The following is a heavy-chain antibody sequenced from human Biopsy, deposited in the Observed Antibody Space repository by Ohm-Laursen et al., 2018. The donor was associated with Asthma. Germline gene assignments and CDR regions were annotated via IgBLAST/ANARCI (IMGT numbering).Heavy chain of an antibody. CDR3: AKDRSGTWYGFDY. CDR1: GFTFRAHA. V-gene: IGHV3-23*01. J-gene: IGHJ4*02. CDR2: ISGNSCIT. D-gene: IGHD6-13*01. Sequence: GSLRLSCAASGFTFRAHAMSWVRQAPGKGLEWVSTISGNSCITYYADSVKGRFTISRDNSQNTLYLHMDSLSAEDTAVYYCAKDRSGTWYGFDYWGQGTLVTVSS.